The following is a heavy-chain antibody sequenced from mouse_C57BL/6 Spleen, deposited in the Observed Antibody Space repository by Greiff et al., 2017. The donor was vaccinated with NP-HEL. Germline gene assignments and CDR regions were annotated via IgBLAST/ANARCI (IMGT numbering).Heavy chain of an antibody. CDR3: ERDGSCGSGYLDD. Sequence: DVKLVESGGGLVKPGGSLKLSCAASGFTFSSYAMSWVRQTPEKRLEWVATISAGGSYTYYTDNVKGRVTISRDNAKNNLYLQMSHLKSEDTAMYDCERDGSCGSGYLDDWGQGTTLTVSS. CDR2: ISAGGSYT. CDR1: GFTFSSYA. J-gene: IGHJ2*01. D-gene: IGHD1-1*01. V-gene: IGHV5-4*01.